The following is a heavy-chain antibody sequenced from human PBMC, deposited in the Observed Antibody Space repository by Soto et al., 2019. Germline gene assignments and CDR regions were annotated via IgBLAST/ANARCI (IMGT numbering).Heavy chain of an antibody. Sequence: SETLSLTCTVSGGSISSGDYYWSWIRQPPGKGLEWIGYIYYSGSTYYNPSLKSRVTISVDTSKNQFSLKLSSVTAADTAVYYCARDRLVVVPAAMMGGFWYYYYGMDVWGQGTTVTVSS. CDR3: ARDRLVVVPAAMMGGFWYYYYGMDV. CDR1: GGSISSGDYY. J-gene: IGHJ6*02. V-gene: IGHV4-30-4*01. CDR2: IYYSGST. D-gene: IGHD2-2*01.